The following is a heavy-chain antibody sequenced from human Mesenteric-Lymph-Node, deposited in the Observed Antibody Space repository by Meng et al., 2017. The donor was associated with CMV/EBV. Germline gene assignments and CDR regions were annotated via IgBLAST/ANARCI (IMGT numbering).Heavy chain of an antibody. Sequence: SFNPSVSSFTDYWIGLWRPIPWKGLEWVAIIFPVASATRSSPSFEGQVTISADKSISTAYLQWSSLKASDTAMYYCARQTGGWPFDYWGRGTLVTVSS. CDR1: VSSFTDYW. V-gene: IGHV5-51*01. CDR2: IFPVASAT. CDR3: ARQTGGWPFDY. D-gene: IGHD1-26*01. J-gene: IGHJ4*02.